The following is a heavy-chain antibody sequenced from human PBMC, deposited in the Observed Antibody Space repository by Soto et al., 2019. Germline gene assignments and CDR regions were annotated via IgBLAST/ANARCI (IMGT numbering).Heavy chain of an antibody. V-gene: IGHV4-59*01. J-gene: IGHJ4*02. CDR1: GGSISSYY. Sequence: QVQLQESGPGLVKPSETLSLTCTVSGGSISSYYWSWIRQPPGKGLEWIGYIYYSGSTNYNPSLNSRVTISVDTSKNQYSLKLSSVTAADTAVYYCARGYSSSSSLIDYWGQGTLVTVSS. D-gene: IGHD6-6*01. CDR3: ARGYSSSSSLIDY. CDR2: IYYSGST.